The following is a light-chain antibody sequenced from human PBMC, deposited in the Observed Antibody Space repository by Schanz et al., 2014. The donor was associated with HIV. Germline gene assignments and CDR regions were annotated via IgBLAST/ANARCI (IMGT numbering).Light chain of an antibody. CDR3: QQYGTSPRT. CDR2: AAS. V-gene: IGKV3-20*01. Sequence: EIVLTQSPGTLSLSPGERATLSCRASQSVSSNLAWYQQKPGQAPRLLIFAASSGAPGIPDRFSGSGSGTDFTLTISRLEPEDFAVYYCQQYGTSPRTFGQGTKVEVK. CDR1: QSVSSN. J-gene: IGKJ1*01.